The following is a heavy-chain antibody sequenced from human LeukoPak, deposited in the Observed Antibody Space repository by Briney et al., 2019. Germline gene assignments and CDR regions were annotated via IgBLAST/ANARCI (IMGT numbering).Heavy chain of an antibody. CDR2: IYPGGSDT. D-gene: IGHD3-3*01. Sequence: GESLKISCKGSGYSFTSYWIGWVRQMPGKGLEWMGIIYPGGSDTRYSPSFQGQVTISADKSISTAYLQWSSLKASDTATYYCARLGSYDFWSGYPSGFDYWGQGTLVTVSS. V-gene: IGHV5-51*01. CDR3: ARLGSYDFWSGYPSGFDY. CDR1: GYSFTSYW. J-gene: IGHJ4*02.